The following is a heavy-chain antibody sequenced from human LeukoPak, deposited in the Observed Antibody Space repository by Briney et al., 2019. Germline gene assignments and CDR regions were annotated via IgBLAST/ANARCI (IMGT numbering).Heavy chain of an antibody. CDR3: AREVSEGFDF. V-gene: IGHV3-21*01. J-gene: IGHJ4*02. CDR2: FGTRSTSI. D-gene: IGHD3-22*01. Sequence: GGSLRLSCTASGFTFSGYSMNWIRQAPGKGLEWVSSFGTRSTSIYHAGSVKGRFAISRDNAKNSLYLQMNSLRAEDTALYYCAREVSEGFDFWGQGTLVAVSS. CDR1: GFTFSGYS.